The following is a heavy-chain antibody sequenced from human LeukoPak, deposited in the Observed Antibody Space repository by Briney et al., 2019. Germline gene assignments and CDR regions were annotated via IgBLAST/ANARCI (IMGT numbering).Heavy chain of an antibody. D-gene: IGHD3-9*01. CDR1: GFTFSYYR. J-gene: IGHJ4*02. V-gene: IGHV3-74*01. CDR2: INSEGTST. CDR3: VRSYRDLTGYYNHFDY. Sequence: PGGSLRLSCAASGFTFSYYRMHWVRQAPGKGLVWVSRINSEGTSTSFADSVKGRFTVSRDNAKNTLYLQMNSLRPEDTAVYYCVRSYRDLTGYYNHFDYWGQGNLVTVSS.